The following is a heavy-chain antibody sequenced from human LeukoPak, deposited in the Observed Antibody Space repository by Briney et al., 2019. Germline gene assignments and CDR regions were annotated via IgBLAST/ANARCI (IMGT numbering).Heavy chain of an antibody. J-gene: IGHJ4*02. CDR1: GGSISSYY. Sequence: PSETLSLTCTVSGGSISSYYWSWIRQPPGKGLEWIGYIYYSGGTSYNPSLKSRVTISVETSKNQFSLKLSSVTAADTAVYYCARDRHKYNYDGSGYPPYWGQGTLVTVSS. V-gene: IGHV4-59*01. CDR3: ARDRHKYNYDGSGYPPY. D-gene: IGHD3-22*01. CDR2: IYYSGGT.